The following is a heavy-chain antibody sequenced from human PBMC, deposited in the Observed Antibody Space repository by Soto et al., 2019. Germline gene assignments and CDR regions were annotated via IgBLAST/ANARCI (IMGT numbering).Heavy chain of an antibody. V-gene: IGHV2-5*02. CDR2: IWWDDNK. CDR1: GFSLSTSGVG. J-gene: IGHJ5*01. D-gene: IGHD3-22*01. Sequence: QITLKESGPTLVKPTQTLTLTCTFSGFSLSTSGVGVGWIRQPPGKALERLTLIWWDDNKRYNPSPHSRLTITQDTSKNHVVLTMTNMDPVDTGTFYCAHTSSGNYYWFDSWGQGTLVTVSS. CDR3: AHTSSGNYYWFDS.